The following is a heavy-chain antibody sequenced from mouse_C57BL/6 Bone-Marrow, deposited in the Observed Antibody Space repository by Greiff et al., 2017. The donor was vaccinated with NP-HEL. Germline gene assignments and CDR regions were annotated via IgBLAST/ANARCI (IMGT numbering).Heavy chain of an antibody. CDR1: GYAFTNYL. D-gene: IGHD2-4*01. CDR3: AGGGVYYYDAWFAY. J-gene: IGHJ3*01. Sequence: QVHVKQSGAELVRPGTSVKVSCKASGYAFTNYLIEWVKQRPGQGLEWIGVINPGSGGTNYNEKFKGKATLTADKSSSTAYMQLSSLTSEDSAVYLCAGGGVYYYDAWFAYWGQGTLVTVSA. CDR2: INPGSGGT. V-gene: IGHV1-54*01.